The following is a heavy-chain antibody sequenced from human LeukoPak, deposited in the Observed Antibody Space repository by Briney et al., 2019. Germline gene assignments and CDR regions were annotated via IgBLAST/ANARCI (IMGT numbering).Heavy chain of an antibody. CDR1: GFTFSSYA. V-gene: IGHV3-30-3*01. CDR2: ISYDGSNK. CDR3: ARSFGEFSHYYYGMDV. D-gene: IGHD3-10*01. J-gene: IGHJ6*02. Sequence: GRSLRLSCAASGFTFSSYAMHWVRQAPGKGLEWVAVISYDGSNKYYADSVKGRFTISRDNSKNTLYLQMNSLRAEDTAVYYCARSFGEFSHYYYGMDVWGQGTTVTVSS.